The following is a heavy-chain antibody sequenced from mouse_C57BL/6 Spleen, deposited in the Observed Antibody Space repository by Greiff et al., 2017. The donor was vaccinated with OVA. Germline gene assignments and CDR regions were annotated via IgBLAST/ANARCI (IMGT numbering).Heavy chain of an antibody. D-gene: IGHD2-4*01. CDR2: IRNKANNHAT. Sequence: LQQSGGGLVQPGGSMKLSCAASGFTFSDAWMDWVRQSPEKGLEWVAEIRNKANNHATYYAESVKGRFTISRDDSKSSVYLQMNSLRAEDTGIYYCTRGGYYDYSYAMDYWGQGTSVTVSS. V-gene: IGHV6-6*01. CDR3: TRGGYYDYSYAMDY. J-gene: IGHJ4*01. CDR1: GFTFSDAW.